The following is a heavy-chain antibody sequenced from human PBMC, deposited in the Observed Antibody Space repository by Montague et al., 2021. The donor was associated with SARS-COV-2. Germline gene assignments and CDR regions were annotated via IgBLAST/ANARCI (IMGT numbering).Heavy chain of an antibody. CDR1: GGSFSGHY. D-gene: IGHD3-16*01. Sequence: SXTLSLTCAVYGGSFSGHYWTWIRQPPGKGLEWIGEINHSGRTDYKPSLKSRVSITVETSKNQFPLRVKSVTAADTAVYFCARGLGAPGDFYGTDVWGQGTTVTVSS. CDR3: ARGLGAPGDFYGTDV. J-gene: IGHJ6*02. V-gene: IGHV4-34*01. CDR2: INHSGRT.